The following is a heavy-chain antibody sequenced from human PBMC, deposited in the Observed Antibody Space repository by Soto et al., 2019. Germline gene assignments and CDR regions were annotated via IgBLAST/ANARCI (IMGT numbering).Heavy chain of an antibody. CDR1: GYTFTGYY. D-gene: IGHD2-2*01. CDR3: AITLGENCSSTSCYAAYYYGMDV. V-gene: IGHV1-2*04. Sequence: ASVKVSSKASGYTFTGYYMHWVRQAPGQGLEWMGWINPNSGGTNYAQKFQGWVTMTRDTSISTAYMELSRLRSDDTAVYYCAITLGENCSSTSCYAAYYYGMDVWGQGTTVTVSS. CDR2: INPNSGGT. J-gene: IGHJ6*02.